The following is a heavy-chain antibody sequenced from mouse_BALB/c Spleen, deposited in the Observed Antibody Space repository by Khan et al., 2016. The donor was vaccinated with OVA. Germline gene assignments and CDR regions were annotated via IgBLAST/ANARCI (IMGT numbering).Heavy chain of an antibody. Sequence: EVQLQESGPDLVKPGASVKISCKASGYSFTLYYMSWVKQSHGKSLEWIGRVNPNTDNINYNQEFKGTAILTVDKSSNTAYMELRSLTSEDYAVQFCARGYDFFASRGQGNLVTVSA. CDR3: ARGYDFFAS. CDR1: GYSFTLYY. CDR2: VNPNTDNI. D-gene: IGHD2-14*01. V-gene: IGHV1-26*01. J-gene: IGHJ3*01.